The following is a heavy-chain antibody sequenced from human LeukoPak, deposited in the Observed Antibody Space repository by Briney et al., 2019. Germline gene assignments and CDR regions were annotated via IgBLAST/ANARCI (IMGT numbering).Heavy chain of an antibody. Sequence: MAGGSLRLSCAASGFTFSDYYMSWIRQAPGKGLEWVSYISSSSSYTNYADSVKGRFTISRDNAKNSLYLQMNSLRAEDTAVYYCARGHGVFVAGIQGGMDVWGQGTTVTVSS. CDR3: ARGHGVFVAGIQGGMDV. V-gene: IGHV3-11*05. D-gene: IGHD6-19*01. CDR1: GFTFSDYY. CDR2: ISSSSSYT. J-gene: IGHJ6*02.